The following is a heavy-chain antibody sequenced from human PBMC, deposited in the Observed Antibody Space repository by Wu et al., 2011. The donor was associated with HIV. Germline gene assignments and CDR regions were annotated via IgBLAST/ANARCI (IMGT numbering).Heavy chain of an antibody. D-gene: IGHD3-3*01. CDR3: AIWSGSQGPYYYYYMDV. Sequence: QVQPVQSGAEVKKPGSSVKVSCKASGGTFNSYAISWVRQAPGQGLEWMGRIIPFLDTTNYAPKFQGRVTITADESTSTAYMELSSLGSEDTAVYYCAIWSGSQGPYYYYYMDVWGKGTTVTVSS. J-gene: IGHJ6*03. V-gene: IGHV1-69*11. CDR1: GGTFNSYA. CDR2: IIPFLDTT.